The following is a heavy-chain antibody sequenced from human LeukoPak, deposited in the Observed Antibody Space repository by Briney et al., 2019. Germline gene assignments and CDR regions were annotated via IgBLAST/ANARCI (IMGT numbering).Heavy chain of an antibody. V-gene: IGHV1-18*01. Sequence: GASVKVSCKASGYTFTSYDINWVRQATGQGLEWMGWISAYNGNTNYAQKLQGRVTMTTDTSTSTAYMELRSLRSDDTAVYYCARDPSVVVVAERESWFDPWGQGTLVTVSS. CDR2: ISAYNGNT. CDR1: GYTFTSYD. CDR3: ARDPSVVVVAERESWFDP. D-gene: IGHD2-15*01. J-gene: IGHJ5*02.